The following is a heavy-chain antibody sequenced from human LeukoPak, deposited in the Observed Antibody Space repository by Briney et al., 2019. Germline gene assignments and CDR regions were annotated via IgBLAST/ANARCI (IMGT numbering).Heavy chain of an antibody. CDR3: ARAALDYGIDY. CDR2: INHSGST. V-gene: IGHV4-34*01. Sequence: SETLSLTCAVYGGAFSGYYWSWIRQPPGKGLEWIGEINHSGSTNYNPSLKSRVTISVDTSKNQFSLKLSSVTAADTAVYYCARAALDYGIDYWGQGTLVTVSS. CDR1: GGAFSGYY. D-gene: IGHD4-17*01. J-gene: IGHJ4*02.